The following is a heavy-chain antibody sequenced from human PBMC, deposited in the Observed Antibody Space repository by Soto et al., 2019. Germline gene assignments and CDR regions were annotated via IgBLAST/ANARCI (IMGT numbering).Heavy chain of an antibody. CDR1: GFTFDDYA. CDR3: AKDIKSGHDYIWGSYLTY. V-gene: IGHV3-9*01. D-gene: IGHD3-16*02. J-gene: IGHJ4*02. Sequence: GGSLRLSCAASGFTFDDYAMHWVRQAPGKGLEWVSGISWNSGSIGYADSVKGRFTISRDNAKNSLYLQMNSLRAEDTALYYCAKDIKSGHDYIWGSYLTYWGQGTLVTVSS. CDR2: ISWNSGSI.